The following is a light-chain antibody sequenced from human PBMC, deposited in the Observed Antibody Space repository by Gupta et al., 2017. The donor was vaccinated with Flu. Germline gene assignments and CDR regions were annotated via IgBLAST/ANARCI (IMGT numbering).Light chain of an antibody. J-gene: IGKJ1*01. CDR3: QQSYSTPQT. CDR2: AAS. V-gene: IGKV1-39*01. CDR1: QSISSY. Sequence: DIQMTQSPSSLSASVGDRVTITCRASQSISSYLNWYQQKPGKAPKLLIYAASSLQSGVPSRFSGSGSGTDFTLTITRRQHEDFATYYCQQSYSTPQTFGQGTRMEIK.